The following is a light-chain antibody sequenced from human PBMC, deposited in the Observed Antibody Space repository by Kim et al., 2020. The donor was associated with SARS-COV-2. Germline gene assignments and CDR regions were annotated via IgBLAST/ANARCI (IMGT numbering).Light chain of an antibody. V-gene: IGKV2-28*01. CDR1: QSLLHTGGRTY. J-gene: IGKJ2*01. Sequence: EPASISCRSSQSLLHTGGRTYLDWYLQKPGQSPQLLIYLGSNRAAGVPDRFSGSGSGTDFTLKISRVEAEDVGVYYCMQALQTPYTFGQGTKLEI. CDR2: LGS. CDR3: MQALQTPYT.